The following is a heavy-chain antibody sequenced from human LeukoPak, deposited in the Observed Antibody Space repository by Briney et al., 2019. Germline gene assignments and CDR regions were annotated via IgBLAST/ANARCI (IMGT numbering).Heavy chain of an antibody. D-gene: IGHD2-15*01. Sequence: SETLSLTCVVSGGSFSGYYWGWIRQPPGRGLEWIGYVYYSGSTNYNPSFKSRSTISVDTSRNHFSLKLSSVTAADTAVYYCARIHRYCSGGDCYVLDNWGQGTLVAVSS. CDR2: VYYSGST. J-gene: IGHJ4*02. CDR3: ARIHRYCSGGDCYVLDN. V-gene: IGHV4-59*01. CDR1: GGSFSGYY.